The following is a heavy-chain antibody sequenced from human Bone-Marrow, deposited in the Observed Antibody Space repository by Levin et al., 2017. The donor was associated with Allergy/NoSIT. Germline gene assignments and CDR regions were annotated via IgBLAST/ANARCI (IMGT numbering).Heavy chain of an antibody. V-gene: IGHV1-2*02. Sequence: ASVKVSCKASGYTFTGHYMHWVRQAPGQGLEWMGWINPNSGGTKYAQKFEGRVTMTRDTSISTAYMELSRLRSDDTAVYYCARDTAMVAFEIWGQGTMVTVSS. D-gene: IGHD5-18*01. CDR2: INPNSGGT. CDR3: ARDTAMVAFEI. J-gene: IGHJ3*02. CDR1: GYTFTGHY.